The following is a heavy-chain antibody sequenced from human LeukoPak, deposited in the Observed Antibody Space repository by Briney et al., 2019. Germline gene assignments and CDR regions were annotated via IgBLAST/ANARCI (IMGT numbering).Heavy chain of an antibody. CDR1: GYTFTSYY. Sequence: GASVKVSCKASGYTFTSYYMNWVRQAPGQGLEWMGMINASGGSTSYAQKFQGRVTMTRDKSTRTVYMELSSLRSEDTAVYYCARVNRHPIFGVVTVAGAHYYFDYWGQGTLVTVSS. V-gene: IGHV1-46*01. D-gene: IGHD3-3*01. CDR2: INASGGST. CDR3: ARVNRHPIFGVVTVAGAHYYFDY. J-gene: IGHJ4*02.